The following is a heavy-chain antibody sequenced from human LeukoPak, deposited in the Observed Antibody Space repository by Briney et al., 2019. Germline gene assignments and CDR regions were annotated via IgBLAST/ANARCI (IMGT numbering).Heavy chain of an antibody. CDR3: AKDQDTIFGVVSNWFDP. Sequence: GGSLRLSCAASGFTSTSYAMSWVRPAPGKGLERVSAIRYSGGSTYYADSVKGRFTIFRDNSKNTLYLQMNSLRAEDTAVYYCAKDQDTIFGVVSNWFDPWGQGTLVTVSS. J-gene: IGHJ5*02. CDR1: GFTSTSYA. V-gene: IGHV3-23*01. CDR2: IRYSGGST. D-gene: IGHD3-3*01.